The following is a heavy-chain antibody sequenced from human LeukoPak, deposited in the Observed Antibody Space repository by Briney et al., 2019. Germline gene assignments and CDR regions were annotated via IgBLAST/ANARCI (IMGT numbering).Heavy chain of an antibody. CDR2: IYSSGST. D-gene: IGHD6-25*01. CDR3: AKSGGYGLIDY. CDR1: GVPISSSSYY. Sequence: SETLSLTCNVSGVPISSSSYYWGWLRQPPGKGLEWIGSIYSSGSTYYNSSLKSRVTISIDTSKNQVSLKMSSVTAADTAVYYCAKSGGYGLIDYWGQGTLVTVSS. J-gene: IGHJ4*01. V-gene: IGHV4-39*01.